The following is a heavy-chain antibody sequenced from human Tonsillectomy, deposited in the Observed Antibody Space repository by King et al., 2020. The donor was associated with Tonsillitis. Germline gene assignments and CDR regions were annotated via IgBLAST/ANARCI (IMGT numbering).Heavy chain of an antibody. CDR3: AKDVAVAGGVLYFDY. Sequence: VQLVESGGGLVQPGGSLRLSCAASGFTLSSYAMSWVRQAPGKGLEWVSAVSGRGGSTYDADSVKGRFTISRDNSMNTLHLQMNSLRAEDKAVYYCAKDVAVAGGVLYFDYWGQGTLVTVSS. D-gene: IGHD6-19*01. CDR1: GFTLSSYA. J-gene: IGHJ4*02. CDR2: VSGRGGST. V-gene: IGHV3-23*04.